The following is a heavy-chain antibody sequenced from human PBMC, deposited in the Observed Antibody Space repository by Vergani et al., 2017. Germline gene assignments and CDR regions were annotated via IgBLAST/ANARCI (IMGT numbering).Heavy chain of an antibody. CDR1: NEFIMNGVFY. J-gene: IGHJ5*02. D-gene: IGHD5/OR15-5a*01. CDR2: MHFSGRA. CDR3: ARGTRGVYETSGLDWLDP. Sequence: QLQESGPGLVKPSQTLSLTCSLSNEFIMNGVFYWSWIRQSPGKGLEWIGYMHFSGRAYYNPSLRSRASISIDGSNNQFSLNLTSVTAADTAVYFCARGTRGVYETSGLDWLDPWGQGTLVTVSS. V-gene: IGHV4-30-4*01.